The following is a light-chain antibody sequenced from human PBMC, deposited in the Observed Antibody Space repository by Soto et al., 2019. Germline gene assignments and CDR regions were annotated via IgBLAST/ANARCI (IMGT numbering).Light chain of an antibody. CDR2: EVD. CDR1: SSNVGGYNY. CDR3: SSYAGGNNLL. Sequence: QSVLTQPPSASGSPGQSVSISCTGSSSNVGGYNYVSWYQQHPGKAPRLIIYEVDKRPSGVPDRFSGSKAGSTASLTVSGLQADDEADYYCSSYAGGNNLLFGGGTKLTVL. J-gene: IGLJ2*01. V-gene: IGLV2-8*01.